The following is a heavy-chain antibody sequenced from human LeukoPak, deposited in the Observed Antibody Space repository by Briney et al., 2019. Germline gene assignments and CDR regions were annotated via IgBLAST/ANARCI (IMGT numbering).Heavy chain of an antibody. CDR1: GFTFSNCA. CDR2: ISGSGGNT. D-gene: IGHD2/OR15-2a*01. Sequence: PGGSLRLSCAASGFTFSNCAMSWVRQAPGKGLEWVSAISGSGGNTYYADSARGRFTISRDNSKNTLYLQMNSLRAEDTAVYYCARIVELSFDVWGQGTTVTVSP. J-gene: IGHJ3*01. CDR3: ARIVELSFDV. V-gene: IGHV3-23*01.